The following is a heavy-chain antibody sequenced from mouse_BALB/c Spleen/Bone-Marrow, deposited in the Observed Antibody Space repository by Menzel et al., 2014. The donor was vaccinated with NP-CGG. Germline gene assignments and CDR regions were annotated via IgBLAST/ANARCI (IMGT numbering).Heavy chain of an antibody. V-gene: IGHV5-9-4*01. J-gene: IGHJ4*01. D-gene: IGHD2-4*01. CDR2: ISSGGSYT. CDR3: AREGLRRRAAMDY. Sequence: EVQLVESGGGLVKPGGSLKLSCAASGFTFSSYAMSWVRQSPEKRLEWVAEISSGGSYTYYPDTVTGRFTISRDNAKNTLHLEMSSLRSEDTAMYYCAREGLRRRAAMDYWGQGTSVTVSS. CDR1: GFTFSSYA.